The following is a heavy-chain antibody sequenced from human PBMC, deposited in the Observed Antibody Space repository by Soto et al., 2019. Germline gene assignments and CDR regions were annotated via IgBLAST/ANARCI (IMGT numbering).Heavy chain of an antibody. J-gene: IGHJ4*02. Sequence: ASVKVSCKASGDTFTSYYMHWVRQAPGQGLEWMGIINPSGGRTSYAQKFQGRVTMTRDTSTSTVYMELSSLRSEDTAVYYCARVGGGAAAGILYNFDYWGQGTLVTVSS. D-gene: IGHD6-13*01. CDR3: ARVGGGAAAGILYNFDY. V-gene: IGHV1-46*01. CDR2: INPSGGRT. CDR1: GDTFTSYY.